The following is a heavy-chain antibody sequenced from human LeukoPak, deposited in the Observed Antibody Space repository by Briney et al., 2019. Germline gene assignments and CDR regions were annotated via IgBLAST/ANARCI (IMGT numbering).Heavy chain of an antibody. CDR3: ARVMGRWLQLDY. CDR1: RFSFSDSY. V-gene: IGHV3-11*05. CDR2: ISSSGDYA. J-gene: IGHJ4*02. Sequence: GGSLRLSCAASRFSFSDSYMSWIRQAPGKGLEWVSYISSSGDYAAYADSVQGRFTISRDNAKNSLYLQVNSLRADDTAVYYCARVMGRWLQLDYWGQGTLVTVSS. D-gene: IGHD5-24*01.